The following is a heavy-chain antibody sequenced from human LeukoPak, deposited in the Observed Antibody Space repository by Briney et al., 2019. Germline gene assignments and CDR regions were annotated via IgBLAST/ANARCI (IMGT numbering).Heavy chain of an antibody. CDR3: AKGSAQQLVDFDY. J-gene: IGHJ4*02. Sequence: GGSLRLSCAASGFTFSSYGMHWVRQAPGKGLEWVAVISYDGSNKYYADSVKGRFTISRDNSKNTLYLQMNSLRAEDTAVYYCAKGSAQQLVDFDYWGQGTLVTVSS. D-gene: IGHD6-13*01. CDR2: ISYDGSNK. CDR1: GFTFSSYG. V-gene: IGHV3-30*18.